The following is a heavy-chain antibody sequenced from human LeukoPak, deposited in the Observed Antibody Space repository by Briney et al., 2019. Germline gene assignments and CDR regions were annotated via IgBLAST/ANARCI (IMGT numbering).Heavy chain of an antibody. J-gene: IGHJ4*02. CDR1: GGSISSYY. CDR3: ARDPSPGYSSGWYYFDY. V-gene: IGHV4-59*01. D-gene: IGHD6-19*01. CDR2: IYYSGST. Sequence: SETLSLTCTVSGGSISSYYWSWIRQPPGKGLEWIGYIYYSGSTNYNPSLMSRVTISVDTSKNQFSLKLSSVTAADTAVYYCARDPSPGYSSGWYYFDYWGQGTLVTVSS.